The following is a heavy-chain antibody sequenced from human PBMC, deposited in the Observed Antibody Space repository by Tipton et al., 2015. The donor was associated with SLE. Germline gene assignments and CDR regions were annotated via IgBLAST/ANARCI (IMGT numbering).Heavy chain of an antibody. V-gene: IGHV4-59*08. CDR3: ARVPVDGYSSSWYANYYYYYYMDV. D-gene: IGHD6-13*01. J-gene: IGHJ6*03. CDR1: GGSISSYY. CDR2: IYYSGST. Sequence: LRLSCTVSGGSISSYYWSWIRQPPGKGLEWIGYIYYSGSTNYNPSLKSRVTISVDTSKNQFSLKLSSVTAADTAVYYCARVPVDGYSSSWYANYYYYYYMDVWGKGTTVNVSS.